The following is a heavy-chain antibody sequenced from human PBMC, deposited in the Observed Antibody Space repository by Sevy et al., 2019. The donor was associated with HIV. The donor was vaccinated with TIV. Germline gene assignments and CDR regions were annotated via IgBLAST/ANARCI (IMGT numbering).Heavy chain of an antibody. CDR1: GGTFSSYA. CDR2: IIPIFGTA. J-gene: IGHJ6*02. D-gene: IGHD3-10*01. V-gene: IGHV1-69*13. CDR3: ARVRFTMVQGVKYYYYYGMDV. Sequence: ASVKVSCKASGGTFSSYAISWVRQAPGQGLEWMGGIIPIFGTANYAQTFQGRVTITADESTSTAYMELSSLRSEDTAVYYCARVRFTMVQGVKYYYYYGMDVWGQGTTVTVSS.